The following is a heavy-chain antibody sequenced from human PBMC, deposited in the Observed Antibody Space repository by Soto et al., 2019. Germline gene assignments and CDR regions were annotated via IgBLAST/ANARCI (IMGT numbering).Heavy chain of an antibody. J-gene: IGHJ5*02. D-gene: IGHD1-26*01. CDR2: IYYSGST. V-gene: IGHV4-39*01. Sequence: SETMCLTCTVAGGSLTSSSYYWGWIRQPPGKGLEWIGSIYYSGSTYYNPSLKSRVTISVDTSKNQFSLKLSSVTAADTAVYYCATQEVGGSYVYTFDPWGQGTLVTVSS. CDR3: ATQEVGGSYVYTFDP. CDR1: GGSLTSSSYY.